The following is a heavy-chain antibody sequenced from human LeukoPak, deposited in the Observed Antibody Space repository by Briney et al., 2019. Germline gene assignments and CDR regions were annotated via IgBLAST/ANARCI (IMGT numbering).Heavy chain of an antibody. Sequence: SETLSLTCAVYGGSFSGYYWSWIRQPPGKGLEWIGEINHSGSTNYNPSLKSRVTISVDTSKNQFSLKLSSVTAADTAVYYCARESKVQLEQNYYYYYMDVWGKGTTVTVSS. J-gene: IGHJ6*03. V-gene: IGHV4-34*01. CDR1: GGSFSGYY. CDR3: ARESKVQLEQNYYYYYMDV. CDR2: INHSGST. D-gene: IGHD1-1*01.